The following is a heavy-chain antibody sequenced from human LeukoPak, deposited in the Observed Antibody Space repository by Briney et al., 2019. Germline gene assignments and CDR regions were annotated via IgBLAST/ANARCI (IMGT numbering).Heavy chain of an antibody. CDR2: IRGSGGST. CDR1: GFTFSTYA. V-gene: IGHV3-23*01. J-gene: IGHJ4*02. Sequence: GGSLRLSCAASGFTFSTYAMSWVRQAPGKGLEWVSAIRGSGGSTYYADSVKGRFTISRDNSKNTLYLQMNSLRAEDTAVYYCAKDGYCSSTSCNSGDFDYWAREPWSPSPQ. D-gene: IGHD2-2*01. CDR3: AKDGYCSSTSCNSGDFDY.